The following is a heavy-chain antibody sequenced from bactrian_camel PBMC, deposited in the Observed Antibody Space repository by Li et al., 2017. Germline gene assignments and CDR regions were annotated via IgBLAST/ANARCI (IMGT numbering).Heavy chain of an antibody. J-gene: IGHJ6*01. CDR2: ISPGGGSS. CDR3: AAGPGRLGCSPGY. CDR1: GFTYATYC. Sequence: VQLVESGGASVHSGESLELSCQASGFTYATYCMGWFRQAPGQKREAVAAISPGGGSSIYTDPVQGRFTISHNNANDTLYLVMNNLEPDDTAMYYCAAGPGRLGCSPGYWGPGTQVTVS. D-gene: IGHD3*01. V-gene: IGHV3S42*01.